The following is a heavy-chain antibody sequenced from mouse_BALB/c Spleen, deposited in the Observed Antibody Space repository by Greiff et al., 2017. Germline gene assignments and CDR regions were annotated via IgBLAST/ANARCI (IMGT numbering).Heavy chain of an antibody. CDR3: ARAYDGYLWFAY. J-gene: IGHJ3*01. CDR1: GFNIKDYY. V-gene: IGHV14-1*02. D-gene: IGHD2-3*01. CDR2: IDPENGNT. Sequence: VQLQQSGAELVRPGALVKLSCKASGFNIKDYYMHWVKQRPEQGLEWIGWIDPENGNTIYDPKFQGKASITADTSSNTAYLQLSSLTSEDTAVYYCARAYDGYLWFAYWGQGTLVTVSA.